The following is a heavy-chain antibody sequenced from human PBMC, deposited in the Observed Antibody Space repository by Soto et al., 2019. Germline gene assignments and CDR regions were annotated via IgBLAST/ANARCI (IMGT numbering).Heavy chain of an antibody. CDR3: AKGVQWELPLEY. J-gene: IGHJ4*02. CDR2: ISIRGDKT. Sequence: PVGSLRLSCAASGFTFSSYAMSWVRQAPGKGLEWVSAISIRGDKTYYAGSVKGRFTISRDNSKKTLYLQMNSLRAEDTAIYHCAKGVQWELPLEYWGQGTLVTVSS. D-gene: IGHD1-26*01. V-gene: IGHV3-23*01. CDR1: GFTFSSYA.